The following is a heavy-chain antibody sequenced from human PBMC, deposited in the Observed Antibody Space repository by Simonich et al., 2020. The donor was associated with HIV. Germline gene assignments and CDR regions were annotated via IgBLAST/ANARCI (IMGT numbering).Heavy chain of an antibody. V-gene: IGHV1-24*01. CDR2: FDPEEGNT. D-gene: IGHD3-9*01. CDR3: ATWEVKDYVLTGYTYWYFDL. J-gene: IGHJ2*01. CDR1: GHTLTELS. Sequence: QVQLVQSGAEVKKPGASVKVSCKVYGHTLTELSMHWVRQAPEKGLEWMGGFDPEEGNTIYEKKFQGKVSRTEDTSTESAYMELSSLRSDDTAVYYCATWEVKDYVLTGYTYWYFDLWGRGTLVTVSS.